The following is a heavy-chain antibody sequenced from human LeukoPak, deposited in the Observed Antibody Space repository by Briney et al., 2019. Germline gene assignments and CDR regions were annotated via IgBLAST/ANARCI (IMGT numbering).Heavy chain of an antibody. CDR3: AKGNYYVLRDVVDV. V-gene: IGHV3-9*01. J-gene: IGHJ6*02. Sequence: GGSLRLSCAASGFTFDDYAMHWVRQAPGKGLEWVSGISWNSGSIGYAESVKGRFTISRDNAKNSLYLQMNSLRAEDTALYYCAKGNYYVLRDVVDVWGQGTTVTVSS. CDR1: GFTFDDYA. CDR2: ISWNSGSI. D-gene: IGHD3-10*02.